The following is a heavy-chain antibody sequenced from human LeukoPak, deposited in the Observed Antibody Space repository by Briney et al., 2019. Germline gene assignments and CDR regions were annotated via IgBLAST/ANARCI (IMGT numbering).Heavy chain of an antibody. J-gene: IGHJ3*02. V-gene: IGHV4-4*07. CDR1: GGSISSYY. Sequence: SETLSLTCTVSGGSISSYYWSWIRQPAGKGLEWIGRIYTSGSTNYNPSLKSRVTMSEDTSKNQFSLKLSSVAAADTAVYYCARDYYDSSGYYYSGGAFDIWGQGTMVTVSS. CDR2: IYTSGST. CDR3: ARDYYDSSGYYYSGGAFDI. D-gene: IGHD3-22*01.